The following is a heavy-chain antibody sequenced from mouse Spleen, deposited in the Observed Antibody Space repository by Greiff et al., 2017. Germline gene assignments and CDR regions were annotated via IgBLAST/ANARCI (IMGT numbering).Heavy chain of an antibody. J-gene: IGHJ3*01. Sequence: VQLQQSGPELVKPGASVKISCKASGYTFTDYYMNWVKQSHGKSLEWIGDINPNNGGTSYNQKFKGKATLTVDKSSSTAYMELRSLTSEDSAVYYCAREDRSFAYWGQGTLVTVSA. CDR2: INPNNGGT. D-gene: IGHD2-14*01. CDR3: AREDRSFAY. CDR1: GYTFTDYY. V-gene: IGHV1-26*01.